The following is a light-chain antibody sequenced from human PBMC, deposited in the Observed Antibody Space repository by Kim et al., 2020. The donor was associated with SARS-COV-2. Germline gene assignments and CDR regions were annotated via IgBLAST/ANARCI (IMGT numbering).Light chain of an antibody. Sequence: DIQMTQSPSTLSASVGDRVTITCRARQSISNLLAWYQQKPGKAPKLLIYKASTLESGVPSRFSGSGSGTELTLTISSLQPDDFATYYCQQYKSYPVTFGQGTKLEI. CDR1: QSISNL. J-gene: IGKJ2*01. CDR2: KAS. V-gene: IGKV1-5*03. CDR3: QQYKSYPVT.